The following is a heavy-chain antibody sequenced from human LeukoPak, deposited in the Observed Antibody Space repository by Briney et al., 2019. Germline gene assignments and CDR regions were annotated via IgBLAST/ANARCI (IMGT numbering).Heavy chain of an antibody. CDR1: GGSFSGYY. CDR3: ARGEDFLFDY. V-gene: IGHV4-34*01. Sequence: PSETLSLTCAVYGGSFSGYYWSWIRQPPGKGLGWIGEINHSGSTNYNPSLKSRVTISVDTSKNQFSLKLSSVTAADTAVYYCARGEDFLFDYWGQGTLVTVSS. J-gene: IGHJ4*02. CDR2: INHSGST.